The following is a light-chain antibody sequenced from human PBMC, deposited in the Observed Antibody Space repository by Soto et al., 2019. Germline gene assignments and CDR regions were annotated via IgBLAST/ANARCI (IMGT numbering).Light chain of an antibody. J-gene: IGKJ5*01. Sequence: DIQMTQSPSSLSASVGDRVTITCQASQDISNYLNWYQQKPGKAPKLLIYDASNLETGVPSRFSGSGSGTHFTFTISSLQPEDNATYYGQQYDNPITCGQGTGLEIK. CDR3: QQYDNPIT. V-gene: IGKV1-33*01. CDR1: QDISNY. CDR2: DAS.